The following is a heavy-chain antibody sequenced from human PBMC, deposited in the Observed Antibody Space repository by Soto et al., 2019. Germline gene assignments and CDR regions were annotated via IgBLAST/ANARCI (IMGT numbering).Heavy chain of an antibody. J-gene: IGHJ3*01. Sequence: PGGSLRLSCAVSGVTFSNYAMSWVRQAAGKGLEWVSGISESGDETYRADSVKGRFTISRDNSKNTLYLQMNSLRAEDSAVYYCAKPPVTAVWGTFDVWGQGTMVTVSS. CDR3: AKPPVTAVWGTFDV. V-gene: IGHV3-23*01. CDR2: ISESGDET. D-gene: IGHD2-21*02. CDR1: GVTFSNYA.